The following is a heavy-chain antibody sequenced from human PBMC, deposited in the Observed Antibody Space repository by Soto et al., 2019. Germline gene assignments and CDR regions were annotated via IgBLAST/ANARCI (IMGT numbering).Heavy chain of an antibody. V-gene: IGHV4-59*08. CDR3: ARHGYYHDSDGSFDF. J-gene: IGHJ4*02. CDR1: GGSISGYY. D-gene: IGHD3-22*01. Sequence: SETLSLTCTVSGGSISGYYWSWIRQPPGKGLEWIGYMYNTGSTVYNPSFKSRVTISVDTSKNQFSLKLSSVTAADTAVYYCARHGYYHDSDGSFDFWGQGTLVT. CDR2: MYNTGST.